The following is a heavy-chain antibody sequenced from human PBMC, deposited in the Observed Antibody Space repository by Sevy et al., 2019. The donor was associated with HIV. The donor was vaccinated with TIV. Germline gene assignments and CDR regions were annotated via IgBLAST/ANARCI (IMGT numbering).Heavy chain of an antibody. D-gene: IGHD2-15*01. V-gene: IGHV3-21*01. CDR1: GFNFRTYS. CDR3: ASSDSLVTFLDF. CDR2: IGSTSRYI. J-gene: IGHJ4*02. Sequence: GGSLRLSCAASGFNFRTYSMNWVRLAPGKGLEWVSSIGSTSRYIYYIDSVKGRFTISRDNAKNSLHLQMNSLRVEDTAVYFCASSDSLVTFLDFWGQGTQVTVSS.